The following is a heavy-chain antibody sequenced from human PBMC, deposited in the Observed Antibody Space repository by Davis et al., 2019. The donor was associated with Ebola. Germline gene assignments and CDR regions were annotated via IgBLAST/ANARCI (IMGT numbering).Heavy chain of an antibody. CDR3: VRDPALVVTGGGWFFGL. Sequence: GGSLRLSCAASGFTFSTYGIHWVRQAPGKGLEWVAFIRFDATNKYYADSVKGRFTISRDNSRNTLYLQMNSLRAEDTAVYYCVRDPALVVTGGGWFFGLWGRGTLVTVSS. CDR1: GFTFSTYG. V-gene: IGHV3-30*02. D-gene: IGHD2-21*02. CDR2: IRFDATNK. J-gene: IGHJ2*01.